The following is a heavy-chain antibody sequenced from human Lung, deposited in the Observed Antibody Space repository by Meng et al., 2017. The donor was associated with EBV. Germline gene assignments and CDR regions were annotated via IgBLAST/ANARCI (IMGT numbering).Heavy chain of an antibody. CDR3: ARGIEVVGTGYF. CDR2: INPGNGIT. J-gene: IGHJ4*02. D-gene: IGHD6-19*01. CDR1: GYTFTTYP. V-gene: IGHV1-3*01. Sequence: QVQLVQSGADVKKPGASVKISCKATGYTFTTYPMHWVRQAPGQRPEWVGWINPGNGITKYSHKFQDRVTIIRDTSANTAYLELRSLRLEDTAVYYCARGIEVVGTGYFWGQGSLVTVSS.